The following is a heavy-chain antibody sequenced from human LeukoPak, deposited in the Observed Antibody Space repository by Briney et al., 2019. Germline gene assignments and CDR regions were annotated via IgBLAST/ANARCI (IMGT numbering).Heavy chain of an antibody. Sequence: GGSLRLSCVASGFTFSSHSMHWVRHGPGRGLEYVSGIRSNGGSTYFAKSVKGRFTISRDNSKNTLDLQMGSLRAEDMAVYYCARRGSGWEFDYWGQGTLVTVSS. V-gene: IGHV3-64*01. CDR1: GFTFSSHS. CDR2: IRSNGGST. D-gene: IGHD6-19*01. J-gene: IGHJ4*02. CDR3: ARRGSGWEFDY.